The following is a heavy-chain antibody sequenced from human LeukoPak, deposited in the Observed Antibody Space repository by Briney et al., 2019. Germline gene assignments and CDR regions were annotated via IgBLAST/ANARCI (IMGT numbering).Heavy chain of an antibody. CDR3: ARDSYYYDSSGYYGFDY. D-gene: IGHD3-22*01. CDR1: GGSISSYY. Sequence: SETLSLTCTVSGGSISSYYWSWIRQPPGKGLEWIGYIYYSGSTYYNPSLKSRVTISVDTSKNQFSLKLSSVTAADTAVYYCARDSYYYDSSGYYGFDYWGQGTLDTVSS. V-gene: IGHV4-59*12. CDR2: IYYSGST. J-gene: IGHJ4*02.